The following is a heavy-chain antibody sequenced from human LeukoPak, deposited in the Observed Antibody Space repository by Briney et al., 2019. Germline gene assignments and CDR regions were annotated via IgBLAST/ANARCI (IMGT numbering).Heavy chain of an antibody. CDR2: FDPEDGET. CDR3: ATSHLAMVRGVIITSLFDY. D-gene: IGHD3-10*01. J-gene: IGHJ4*02. CDR1: GYTLTELS. V-gene: IGHV1-24*01. Sequence: ASVKVSCKVSGYTLTELSMHWVRQAPGKGLEWMGGFDPEDGETIYAQKFQGRVTMIEDTSTDTAYMELSSLRSEDTAVYYCATSHLAMVRGVIITSLFDYWGQGTLVTVSS.